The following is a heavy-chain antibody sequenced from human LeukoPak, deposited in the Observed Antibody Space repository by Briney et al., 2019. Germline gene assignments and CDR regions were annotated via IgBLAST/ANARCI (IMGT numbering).Heavy chain of an antibody. CDR3: ARAFDGDGYYYYYYMDV. D-gene: IGHD5-24*01. V-gene: IGHV3-21*01. J-gene: IGHJ6*03. CDR2: ISSSSSYI. CDR1: GFTFSSYS. Sequence: GESLKISCAASGFTFSSYSMNWVRQAPGKGLEWVSSISSSSSYIYYADSVKGRFTISRDNAKNSLYLQMNSLRAEDTAVYYCARAFDGDGYYYYYYMDVWGKGTTVTVSS.